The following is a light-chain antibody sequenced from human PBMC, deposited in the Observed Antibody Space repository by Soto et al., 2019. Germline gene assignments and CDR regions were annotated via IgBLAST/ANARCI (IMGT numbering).Light chain of an antibody. CDR3: QSYDSSRSGYV. J-gene: IGLJ1*01. CDR1: SSNIGAGYE. CDR2: ENN. Sequence: QSVLTQPPSVSEAPGQRVTISCTGSSSNIGAGYEAHWYQQVPGTAPKLLIYENNNRPSGVPDRFSGSKSGTSASQAITGLQAEDEAEYYCQSYDSSRSGYVFGTGTKLTVL. V-gene: IGLV1-40*01.